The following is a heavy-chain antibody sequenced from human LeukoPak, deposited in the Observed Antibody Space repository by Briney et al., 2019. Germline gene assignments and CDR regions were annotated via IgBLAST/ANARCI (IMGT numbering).Heavy chain of an antibody. CDR2: IIPIFGTA. Sequence: ASVKVSCKASGGTFSSYAISWVRQAPGQGLEWMGGIIPIFGTANYAQKFQGRVTITADESTSTAYMELSSLRSEDTAVYYCAGEDDSGWRFDYWGQGTLVTVSS. D-gene: IGHD6-19*01. V-gene: IGHV1-69*01. CDR3: AGEDDSGWRFDY. J-gene: IGHJ4*02. CDR1: GGTFSSYA.